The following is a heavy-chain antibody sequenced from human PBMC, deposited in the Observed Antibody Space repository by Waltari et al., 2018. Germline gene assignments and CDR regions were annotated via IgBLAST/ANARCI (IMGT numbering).Heavy chain of an antibody. CDR1: GGSISSCY. J-gene: IGHJ3*02. CDR3: ARVRWGIAARLGAFDI. CDR2: IYTSWST. Sequence: QVQLQEAGPGLVKPSETLSLTCTVSGGSISSCYWSWIRQPAGKGREWIGRIYTSWSTNYNPSLKSRVTMSVDTSKNQFSLKLSSVTAADTAVYYCARVRWGIAARLGAFDIWGQGTMVTVSS. D-gene: IGHD6-6*01. V-gene: IGHV4-4*07.